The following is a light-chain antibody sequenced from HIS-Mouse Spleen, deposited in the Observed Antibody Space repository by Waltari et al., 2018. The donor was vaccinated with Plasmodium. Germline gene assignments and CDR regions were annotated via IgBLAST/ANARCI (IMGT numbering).Light chain of an antibody. CDR3: QQSYSTPPT. Sequence: DIQMTQSPSSLSASVGDRVTITCRASQSISSYLNWYQQKPGKAPKLLIYAASSLQSGVPSRVSGSGSGTDFTLTISSLQPEEFATYYCQQSYSTPPTFGGGTKVEIK. J-gene: IGKJ4*01. CDR2: AAS. V-gene: IGKV1-39*01. CDR1: QSISSY.